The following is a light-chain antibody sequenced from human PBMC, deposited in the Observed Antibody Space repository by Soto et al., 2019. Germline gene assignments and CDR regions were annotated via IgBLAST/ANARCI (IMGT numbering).Light chain of an antibody. CDR3: QQYNDNWK. V-gene: IGKV1-5*03. CDR1: QSISSW. Sequence: DIQMTQSPSTLSASVGDRVTITCRASQSISSWLAWYQQKPGKAPKLLIYKASTLQSGVPSRFSGSGSGTEFTLAISSLQPDDSATYYCQQYNDNWKFGQGNQVDIK. J-gene: IGKJ1*01. CDR2: KAS.